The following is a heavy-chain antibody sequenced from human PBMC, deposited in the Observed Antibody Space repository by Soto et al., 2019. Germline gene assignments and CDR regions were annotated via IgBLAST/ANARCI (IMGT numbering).Heavy chain of an antibody. Sequence: SETLSLTCTVSGGTISGYYWSWIRQPPGKGLEWIGYIYYSGSTSYNPSLKSRVTISLDTSKNQFSLKLSSVTAAGTAVYYCARGRVGSGSPFYFDYWGQGTLVTVS. J-gene: IGHJ4*02. V-gene: IGHV4-59*01. D-gene: IGHD3-10*01. CDR2: IYYSGST. CDR1: GGTISGYY. CDR3: ARGRVGSGSPFYFDY.